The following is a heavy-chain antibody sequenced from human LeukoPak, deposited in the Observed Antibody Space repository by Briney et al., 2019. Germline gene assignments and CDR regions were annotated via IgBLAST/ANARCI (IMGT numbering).Heavy chain of an antibody. D-gene: IGHD3-22*01. CDR3: AKDHESDGYPCLDH. CDR1: GFTFRRLA. Sequence: GGSLRLSCAASGFTFRRLAMTWVRQAPGKGRKWVSTISASGPYYADAVRGRFTISRDNSRNTLSLQMDSLRAEDTAVYYCAKDHESDGYPCLDHWGLGTLVTVSS. V-gene: IGHV3-23*01. CDR2: ISASGP. J-gene: IGHJ4*02.